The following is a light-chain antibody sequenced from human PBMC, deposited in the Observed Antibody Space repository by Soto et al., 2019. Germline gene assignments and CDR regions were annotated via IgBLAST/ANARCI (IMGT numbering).Light chain of an antibody. CDR1: QGISNF. CDR2: SAS. CDR3: QKYSSVIT. J-gene: IGKJ5*01. Sequence: DIQMTQSPSSLSASVGDRGTITCRASQGISNFLAWYQQKPGKVPKLLISSASTLQPGVPSRFSGSGYGTDFTLTITSLQPEDVATYYCQKYSSVITFGQGARLEIK. V-gene: IGKV1-27*01.